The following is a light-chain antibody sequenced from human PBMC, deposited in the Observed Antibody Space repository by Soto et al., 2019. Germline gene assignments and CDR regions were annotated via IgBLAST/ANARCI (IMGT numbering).Light chain of an antibody. CDR3: QQLKTYPFT. Sequence: AIPLTQSPSSLSASVGDRVSITCRASQGISSALAWYQHKPGKAPKILIYDASSLQSGVPSRFSGSESGTECTLTISSLQPEDFAPYYCQQLKTYPFTFGQGTRLEIK. CDR1: QGISSA. J-gene: IGKJ5*01. CDR2: DAS. V-gene: IGKV1-13*02.